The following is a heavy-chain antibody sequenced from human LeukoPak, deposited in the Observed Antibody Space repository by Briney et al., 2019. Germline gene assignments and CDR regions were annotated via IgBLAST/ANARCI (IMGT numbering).Heavy chain of an antibody. Sequence: GASVKVSCKASGYTFTSYDINWLRQATVQGLEWMGWMNPNSGNTGYAQKFQGIVTITRNNSISTAYMELSSLRSEDTAVYYCARGRLRYFDWLRPSNWFDPWGQGTLVTVSS. CDR1: GYTFTSYD. CDR2: MNPNSGNT. CDR3: ARGRLRYFDWLRPSNWFDP. D-gene: IGHD3-9*01. V-gene: IGHV1-8*03. J-gene: IGHJ5*02.